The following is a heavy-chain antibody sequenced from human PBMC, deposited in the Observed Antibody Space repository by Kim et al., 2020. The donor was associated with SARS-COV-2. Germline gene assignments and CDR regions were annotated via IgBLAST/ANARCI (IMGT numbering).Heavy chain of an antibody. Sequence: ASVKVSCKASGGTFSSFPISWVRQAPGQGLEWMGGIIPIFGTANYAQKFQGRGTITADESTSTAYMELSSLRSEDTAVYYCAVVPAQPAFWVGMDVWGQGTTVTVSS. J-gene: IGHJ6*02. CDR3: AVVPAQPAFWVGMDV. D-gene: IGHD2-2*01. V-gene: IGHV1-69*13. CDR2: IIPIFGTA. CDR1: GGTFSSFP.